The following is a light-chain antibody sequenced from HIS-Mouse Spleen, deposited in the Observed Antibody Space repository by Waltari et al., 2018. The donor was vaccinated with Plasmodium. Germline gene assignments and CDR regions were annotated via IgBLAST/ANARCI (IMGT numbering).Light chain of an antibody. J-gene: IGLJ2*01. CDR2: KDS. Sequence: SYELTQPPSVSVSPGQTARITSSGVALPKHSAYWYQQTPGQAPVLVIYKDSERPSGIPERFSGSSSGTTVTLTISGVQAEDEADYYCQSADSSGTYRRVFGGGTKLTVL. CDR1: ALPKHS. V-gene: IGLV3-25*03. CDR3: QSADSSGTYRRV.